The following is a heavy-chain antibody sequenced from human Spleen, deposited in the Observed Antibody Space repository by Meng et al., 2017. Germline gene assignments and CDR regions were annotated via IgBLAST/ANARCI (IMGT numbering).Heavy chain of an antibody. V-gene: IGHV4-59*08. CDR2: IYYSGGT. J-gene: IGHJ5*02. CDR3: ARSSGWVRTGFDP. CDR1: GGSISSYY. Sequence: QVQLQESGPGLVKPSETLSLTCTVSGGSISSYYWSWIRQPPGKGLEWIGYIYYSGGTNYNPSLKSRVTISVDTSKNQFSLNLSSVTAADTAVYYCARSSGWVRTGFDPWGQGTLVTVSS. D-gene: IGHD6-19*01.